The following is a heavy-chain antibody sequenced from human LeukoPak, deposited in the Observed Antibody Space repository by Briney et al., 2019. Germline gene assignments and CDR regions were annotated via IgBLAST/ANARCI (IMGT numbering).Heavy chain of an antibody. CDR2: ISYDGSNK. D-gene: IGHD6-6*01. V-gene: IGHV3-30*04. J-gene: IGHJ2*01. CDR1: GFTFSSYA. CDR3: ARDLYSSSAFDL. Sequence: GGSLRLSCAASGFTFSSYAMHWVRQAPGKGLEWVAVISYDGSNKYYADSVKGRFTISRDNSKNTLYLQMNSLRAEDTAVYYCARDLYSSSAFDLWGRGTLVTVSS.